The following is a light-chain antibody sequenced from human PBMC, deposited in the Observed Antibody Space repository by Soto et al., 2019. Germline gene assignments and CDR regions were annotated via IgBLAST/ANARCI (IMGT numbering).Light chain of an antibody. J-gene: IGLJ2*01. CDR3: CSYAGPSTI. CDR2: EGT. V-gene: IGLV2-23*01. Sequence: QSALTQPASVSGSPGQSITISCTGTSSDVGSYNFVSWFQQHPGKVPKLIIYEGTERPSGVSNRFSASKSGNTASLTISGLQPEDEADYYCCSYAGPSTIFGGRTKLTVL. CDR1: SSDVGSYNF.